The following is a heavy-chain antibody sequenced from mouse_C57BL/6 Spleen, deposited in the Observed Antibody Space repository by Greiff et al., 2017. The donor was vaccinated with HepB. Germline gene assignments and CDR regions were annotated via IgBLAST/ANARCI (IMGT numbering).Heavy chain of an antibody. D-gene: IGHD2-1*01. CDR3: ARYGNYPYYFDY. CDR1: GYTFTSYW. CDR2: IDPSDSYT. J-gene: IGHJ2*01. Sequence: QVQLKQPGAELVMPGASVKLSCKASGYTFTSYWIHWVKQRPGQGLEWIGEIDPSDSYTNYNQKFKGKSTLTVDKSSSTAYMQLSSLTSEDSAVYYCARYGNYPYYFDYWGQGTTLTVSS. V-gene: IGHV1-69*01.